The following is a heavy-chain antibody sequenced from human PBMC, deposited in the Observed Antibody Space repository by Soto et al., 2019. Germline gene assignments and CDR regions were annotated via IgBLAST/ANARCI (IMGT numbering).Heavy chain of an antibody. CDR2: FDPEDGET. J-gene: IGHJ4*02. D-gene: IGHD6-13*01. V-gene: IGHV1-24*01. CDR1: GYTLTELS. CDR3: ATVTSNSWYFDY. Sequence: ASVKVSCKVSGYTLTELSMHWVRQAPGKGLEWMGGFDPEDGETIYAQKFQGRVTMTEDTSTDTAYMELSSLRSEDMAVYSCATVTSNSWYFDYWGQGTLVTVSS.